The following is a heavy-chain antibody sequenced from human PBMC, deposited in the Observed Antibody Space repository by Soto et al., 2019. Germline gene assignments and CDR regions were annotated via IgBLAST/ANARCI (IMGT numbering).Heavy chain of an antibody. Sequence: ASVKVSCKASGYTFTSYGISWVRQAPGQGLEWMGWISAYNGNTNYAQKLQGRVTMTTDTSTSTAYMELRSLRSDDTAVYYCARTLDSSGYYYVRYNWFDPWGQGTLVTVSS. CDR1: GYTFTSYG. CDR2: ISAYNGNT. J-gene: IGHJ5*02. D-gene: IGHD3-22*01. V-gene: IGHV1-18*01. CDR3: ARTLDSSGYYYVRYNWFDP.